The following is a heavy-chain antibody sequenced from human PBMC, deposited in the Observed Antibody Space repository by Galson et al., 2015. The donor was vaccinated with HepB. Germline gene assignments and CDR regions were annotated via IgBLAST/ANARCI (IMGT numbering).Heavy chain of an antibody. CDR3: AREAGTFIYYYGMDV. V-gene: IGHV1-3*01. CDR1: GYTFTSYA. Sequence: SVKVSCKASGYTFTSYAMHWVRQAPGQRLEWMGWINAGNGNTKYSQKFQGRVTITRDTSASTAYMELSSLRSEVTAVYYCAREAGTFIYYYGMDVWGQGTTVTVSS. D-gene: IGHD6-13*01. CDR2: INAGNGNT. J-gene: IGHJ6*02.